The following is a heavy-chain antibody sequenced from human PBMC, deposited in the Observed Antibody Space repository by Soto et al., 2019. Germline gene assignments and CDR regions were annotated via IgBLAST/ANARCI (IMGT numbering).Heavy chain of an antibody. CDR3: ARESGGATATLDYYYFYMDV. CDR1: GYTFSDYY. V-gene: IGHV1-2*02. D-gene: IGHD5-12*01. CDR2: INPNSGDT. J-gene: IGHJ6*03. Sequence: QVQLVHSGAEVKKPGASVTVSCKASGYTFSDYYLHWVRQAPGQGPEWMGWINPNSGDTKYAQKFRGRVTMTRDTSVRTAFMELNRLKSDDTAVYYCARESGGATATLDYYYFYMDVWGKGTTVTVSS.